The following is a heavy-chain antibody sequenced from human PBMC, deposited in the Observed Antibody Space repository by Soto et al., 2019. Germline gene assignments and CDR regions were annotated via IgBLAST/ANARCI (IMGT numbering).Heavy chain of an antibody. Sequence: PGGSLRLSCTASGFTFSSYGMHWVRQAPGKGLEWVAVIWYDGSNKYYADTVKGRFTISRDNSKNALYLQMNSLRAEDTAVYYCAREGYDFWSGSRIFDYWGQGT. J-gene: IGHJ4*02. V-gene: IGHV3-33*01. CDR2: IWYDGSNK. D-gene: IGHD3-3*01. CDR1: GFTFSSYG. CDR3: AREGYDFWSGSRIFDY.